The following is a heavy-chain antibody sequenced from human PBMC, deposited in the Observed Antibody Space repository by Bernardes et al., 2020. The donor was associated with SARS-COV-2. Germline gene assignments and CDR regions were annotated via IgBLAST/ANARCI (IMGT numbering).Heavy chain of an antibody. J-gene: IGHJ4*02. CDR3: ASFAAAGAGQV. CDR2: ISASGINI. V-gene: IGHV3-23*01. CDR1: GLTIKNYS. D-gene: IGHD6-13*01. Sequence: GGSLRLPCAAPGLTIKNYSMNWVRQGPGKGLGWVSTISASGINIYYAEAVKGRFTISRDNSKNTLSLEMNSLKAEDTAVYYCASFAAAGAGQVWGQGTQVTVSS.